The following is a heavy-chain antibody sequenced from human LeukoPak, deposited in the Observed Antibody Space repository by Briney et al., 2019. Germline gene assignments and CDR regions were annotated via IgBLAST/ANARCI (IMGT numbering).Heavy chain of an antibody. Sequence: SETLSLTCTVAGGSISSDYWSWIRQPPGKGLEWIGNIYNSGGTNYNPSLKSRVTTSVDTSKNQFSLKLTSVTAADTAVYYCARYRGNSNGGFDPWGQGTLVTVSS. CDR1: GGSISSDY. D-gene: IGHD4-23*01. CDR3: ARYRGNSNGGFDP. V-gene: IGHV4-59*01. CDR2: IYNSGGT. J-gene: IGHJ5*02.